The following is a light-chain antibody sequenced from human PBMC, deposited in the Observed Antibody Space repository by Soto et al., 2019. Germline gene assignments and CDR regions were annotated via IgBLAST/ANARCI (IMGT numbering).Light chain of an antibody. J-gene: IGKJ2*01. CDR1: QSISSSY. Sequence: EIVLTQSPGTLSLSPGERATLSCRASQSISSSYLAWYQHKPGQAPRLLIFGASSRATDIPDRFSGSGSGTDFTLTISRLEPEDFAVYYCQQYGSLPYTFGQGTNLEIK. V-gene: IGKV3-20*01. CDR3: QQYGSLPYT. CDR2: GAS.